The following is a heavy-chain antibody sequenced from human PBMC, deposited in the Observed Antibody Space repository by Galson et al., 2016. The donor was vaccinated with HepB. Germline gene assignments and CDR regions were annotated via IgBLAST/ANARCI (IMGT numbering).Heavy chain of an antibody. J-gene: IGHJ6*02. Sequence: SLRLSCAASGFTFSRYWMSWVRQAPGKGLEWVANINEDGSQRPYADSVRGRFTISRDNAKNLLYLQMNSLRAEDMAGYYCARRGVVVVAQGWGYGMDVWGRGTTVTVSS. V-gene: IGHV3-7*01. CDR1: GFTFSRYW. CDR3: ARRGVVVVAQGWGYGMDV. CDR2: INEDGSQR. D-gene: IGHD2-2*01.